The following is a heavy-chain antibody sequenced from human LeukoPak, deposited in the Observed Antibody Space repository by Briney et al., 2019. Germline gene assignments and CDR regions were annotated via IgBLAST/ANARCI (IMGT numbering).Heavy chain of an antibody. D-gene: IGHD6-19*01. V-gene: IGHV1-18*01. J-gene: IGHJ4*02. CDR2: ISAYNGNT. CDR3: ARDFHPHIAVAGTLGY. CDR1: GYTFTSYD. Sequence: ASVTVSCKASGYTFTSYDINWVRQATGQGLEWMGWISAYNGNTNYAQKLQGRVTMTTDTSTSTAYMELRSLRSDDTAVYYCARDFHPHIAVAGTLGYWGQGTLVTVSS.